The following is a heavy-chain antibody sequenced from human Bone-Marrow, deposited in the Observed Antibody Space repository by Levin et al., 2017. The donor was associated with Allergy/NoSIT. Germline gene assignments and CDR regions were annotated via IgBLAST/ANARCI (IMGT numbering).Heavy chain of an antibody. D-gene: IGHD3-22*01. CDR2: IYPGDSDT. J-gene: IGHJ4*02. Sequence: GASVKVSCKTSSDSFAKYWIGWVRQMPGKGLEWMGIIYPGDSDTRYNPSFQAQVTIPADQSIDTAYLEWSSLRTSDNATYDCAKGSDTSGYYFDFWGQGTLVTVSS. V-gene: IGHV5-51*03. CDR1: SDSFAKYW. CDR3: AKGSDTSGYYFDF.